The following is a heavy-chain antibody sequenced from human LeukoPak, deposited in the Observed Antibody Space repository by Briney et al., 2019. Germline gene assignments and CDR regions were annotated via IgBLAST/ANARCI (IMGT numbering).Heavy chain of an antibody. CDR3: ARAYSNGWSFPPWFDP. J-gene: IGHJ5*02. V-gene: IGHV3-33*01. Sequence: GGSLRLSCAASGFTFSIYGMHWVRQAPGRGLERVAVIWYDGSNKFYADSVKGRFTISRDNSKNTLYLQMNSLRAEDTALYYCARAYSNGWSFPPWFDPWGQGTLVTVSS. CDR1: GFTFSIYG. CDR2: IWYDGSNK. D-gene: IGHD6-19*01.